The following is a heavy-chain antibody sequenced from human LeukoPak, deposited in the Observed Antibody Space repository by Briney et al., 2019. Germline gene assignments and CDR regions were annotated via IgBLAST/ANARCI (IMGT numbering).Heavy chain of an antibody. CDR1: GFTISSYG. CDR2: ISYDGSNK. CDR3: AKDGKDNWNYGFWPNYYYYYMDI. V-gene: IGHV3-30*18. Sequence: PGGSLRLSCAASGFTISSYGMHWVRQAPGKGLEWEAVISYDGSNKYYADSVKGRFTISRDNSKNTLYLQMNSLRAEDTAVYYCAKDGKDNWNYGFWPNYYYYYMDIWGKGTTVTVSS. D-gene: IGHD1-7*01. J-gene: IGHJ6*03.